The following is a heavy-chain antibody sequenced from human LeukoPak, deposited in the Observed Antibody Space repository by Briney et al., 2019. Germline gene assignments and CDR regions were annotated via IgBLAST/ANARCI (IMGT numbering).Heavy chain of an antibody. CDR2: ISSSGSTM. V-gene: IGHV3-48*04. Sequence: GGSLRLSCAASRFAFSTYWMSWVRQAPGKGLEWVSYISSSGSTMDYADSVKGRFTISRDDAKTSLYLQMNSLRAEDTAVYYCARRFDIWGQGTMVTVSS. CDR3: ARRFDI. CDR1: RFAFSTYW. J-gene: IGHJ3*02.